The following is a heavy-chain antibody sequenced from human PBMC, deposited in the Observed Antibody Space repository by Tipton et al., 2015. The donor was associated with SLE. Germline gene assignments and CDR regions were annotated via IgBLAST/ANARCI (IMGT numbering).Heavy chain of an antibody. CDR2: ISYDGSNK. J-gene: IGHJ2*01. D-gene: IGHD1-26*01. Sequence: SLRLSCAASGFTFSSYVMHWVRQAPGKGLEWVAVISYDGSNKYYADSVKGRFTISRDNSKNTLYLQMNSLRAEDTAVYYCARNWDPVYWYFDLWCRGTLVTVSS. CDR3: ARNWDPVYWYFDL. V-gene: IGHV3-30*04. CDR1: GFTFSSYV.